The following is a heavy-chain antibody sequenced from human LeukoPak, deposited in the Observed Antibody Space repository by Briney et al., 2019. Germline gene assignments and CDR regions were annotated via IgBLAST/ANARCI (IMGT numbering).Heavy chain of an antibody. J-gene: IGHJ4*02. CDR1: GGSISSYY. CDR2: IYYSGST. Sequence: PETLSLTCTVSGGSISSYYWSWIRQPPGKGLEWIGYIYYSGSTNYNPSLKSRVTISVDTSKNQFSLKLSSVTAADTAVYYCARDRSYYAYWGQGTLVTVSS. V-gene: IGHV4-59*01. CDR3: ARDRSYYAY.